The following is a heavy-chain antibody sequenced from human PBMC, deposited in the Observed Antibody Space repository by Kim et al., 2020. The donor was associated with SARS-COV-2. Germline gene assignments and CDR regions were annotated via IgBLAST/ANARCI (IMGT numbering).Heavy chain of an antibody. CDR3: TSGPYYYDSAAYYHDY. D-gene: IGHD3-22*01. Sequence: GGSLRLSCTTSGLNFGDYAMSWFRQAPGKGLEWVAFIRSKRYGETYAYAAAVKGRFTIARDDSKRNHYLQRNGLKTEDTAVYFCTSGPYYYDSAAYYHDYWGQGTLPTLSS. CDR1: GLNFGDYA. CDR2: IRSKRYGETY. J-gene: IGHJ4*02. V-gene: IGHV3-49*03.